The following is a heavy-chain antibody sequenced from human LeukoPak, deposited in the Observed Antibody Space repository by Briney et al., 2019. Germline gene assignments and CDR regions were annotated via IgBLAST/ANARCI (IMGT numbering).Heavy chain of an antibody. CDR3: ATYRQVLLPFES. D-gene: IGHD2-8*02. V-gene: IGHV3-23*01. Sequence: PGGSLRLSCAASGFTFSSYGMGWVRQAPGKGLEWVSSISGGGETTYYADSVKGRFPISRDNSKNTLYLQMNSLRAEDTAIYYCATYRQVLLPFESWGQGTLVTVSS. CDR2: ISGGGETT. J-gene: IGHJ4*02. CDR1: GFTFSSYG.